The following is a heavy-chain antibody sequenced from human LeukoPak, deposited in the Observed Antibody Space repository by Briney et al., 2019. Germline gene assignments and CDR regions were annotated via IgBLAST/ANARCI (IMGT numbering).Heavy chain of an antibody. V-gene: IGHV3-48*03. D-gene: IGHD6-6*01. CDR2: ISSSGRTI. CDR1: GLMFSNYE. Sequence: GGSLRLSCAASGLMFSNYEMNWVRQGPGKGLEWVSYISSSGRTIYYADSVKGRFTITRDNAKSSLYLQMNSLRAEDTAVYYCARDIAARGRWGQGTLVTVSS. CDR3: ARDIAARGR. J-gene: IGHJ4*02.